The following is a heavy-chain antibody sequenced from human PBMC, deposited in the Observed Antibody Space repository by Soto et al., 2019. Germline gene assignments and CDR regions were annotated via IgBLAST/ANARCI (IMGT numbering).Heavy chain of an antibody. CDR3: ARGTDPSHYGSGSYADYYYYYGMDV. CDR2: ISRSTI. D-gene: IGHD3-10*01. V-gene: IGHV3-48*02. CDR1: GFTFSSYS. J-gene: IGHJ6*02. Sequence: GGSLRLSCAASGFTFSSYSMNWVRQAPGKGLEWVSYISRSTIYYADSVKGRFTISRDNAKNSLYLQMNSLRDEDTAVYNCARGTDPSHYGSGSYADYYYYYGMDVWGQGTTVTVSS.